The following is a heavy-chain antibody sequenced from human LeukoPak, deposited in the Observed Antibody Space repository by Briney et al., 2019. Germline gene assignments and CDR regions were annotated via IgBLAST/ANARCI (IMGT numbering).Heavy chain of an antibody. CDR3: ATLNSGSCFVY. CDR2: ISSSAGTI. J-gene: IGHJ4*02. Sequence: GGSLRLSCAGSGFTFSSSEMSWVRQAPGKGLEWVSYISSSAGTIYYADSVKGRFTISRDNAKNSLYLQMNSLRAEDTAVYYCATLNSGSCFVYWGQGTLVTVSS. D-gene: IGHD3-10*01. V-gene: IGHV3-48*03. CDR1: GFTFSSSE.